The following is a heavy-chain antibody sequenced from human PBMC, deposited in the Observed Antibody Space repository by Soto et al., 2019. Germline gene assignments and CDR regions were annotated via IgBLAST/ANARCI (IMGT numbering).Heavy chain of an antibody. V-gene: IGHV4-30-4*01. J-gene: IGHJ4*02. Sequence: SLTCTVSGGSISSGDYYWSWIRQPPGKGLEWIGYIYYSGSTYYNPSLKSRVTMSVDTSKNQFSLKLSSVTAADTAVYYCARFPRGYSYAFHYWGQGALVTVSS. CDR3: ARFPRGYSYAFHY. CDR2: IYYSGST. CDR1: GGSISSGDYY. D-gene: IGHD5-18*01.